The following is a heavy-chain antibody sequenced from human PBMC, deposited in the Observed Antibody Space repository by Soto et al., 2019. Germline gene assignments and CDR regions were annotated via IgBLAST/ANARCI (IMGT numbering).Heavy chain of an antibody. Sequence: EVQLVESGGGLVQPGGSLRLSCAASGFTVSSNYMSWVRQAPGKGLEWVSVIYSGGSTYFADSVKGRFTISRDNSKNTLYLQMNSLRAEDTAVCYCARDMVRAMDVWGQGTTVTVSS. CDR2: IYSGGST. V-gene: IGHV3-66*01. D-gene: IGHD3-10*01. CDR1: GFTVSSNY. CDR3: ARDMVRAMDV. J-gene: IGHJ6*02.